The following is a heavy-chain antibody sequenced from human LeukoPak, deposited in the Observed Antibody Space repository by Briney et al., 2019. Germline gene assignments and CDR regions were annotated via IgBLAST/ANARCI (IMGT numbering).Heavy chain of an antibody. D-gene: IGHD6-13*01. J-gene: IGHJ4*02. CDR3: AREGIAAAGPPDY. CDR2: IDTDGSST. V-gene: IGHV3-74*01. Sequence: GGSLRLSCAASGFTFSSYWMHWVRQAPGKGLVWVSRIDTDGSSTSYADSVKGRFTISRDNAKNTLYLQMNSLRAEDTAVYYCAREGIAAAGPPDYWGQGTLVTVSS. CDR1: GFTFSSYW.